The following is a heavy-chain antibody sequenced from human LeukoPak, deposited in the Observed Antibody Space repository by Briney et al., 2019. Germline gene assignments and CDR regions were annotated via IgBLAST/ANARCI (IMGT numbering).Heavy chain of an antibody. CDR3: ASGDYYDTLWAFDI. CDR1: GSTFSSYS. V-gene: IGHV3-21*01. J-gene: IGHJ3*02. D-gene: IGHD3-22*01. Sequence: GGSLRLSCAASGSTFSSYSMNWVRQAPGKGLEWVSSISSSSSYIYYADSVKGRFTISRDNAKNSLYLQMNSLRAEDTAVYYCASGDYYDTLWAFDIWGQGTMVTVSS. CDR2: ISSSSSYI.